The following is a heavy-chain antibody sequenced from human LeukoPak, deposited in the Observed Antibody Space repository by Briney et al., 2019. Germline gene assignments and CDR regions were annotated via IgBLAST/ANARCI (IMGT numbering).Heavy chain of an antibody. Sequence: PSETLSLTCSVSGDSISSYSWSWIRQPPGKGLEWIGYIHYSESTTYNPSLKNRVTISADPSKHQLSLSLSSATAADTAVYYCARGQGSGSSWAFDYWGQGTLVTVSS. CDR1: GDSISSYS. V-gene: IGHV4-59*01. CDR3: ARGQGSGSSWAFDY. J-gene: IGHJ4*02. CDR2: IHYSEST. D-gene: IGHD1-26*01.